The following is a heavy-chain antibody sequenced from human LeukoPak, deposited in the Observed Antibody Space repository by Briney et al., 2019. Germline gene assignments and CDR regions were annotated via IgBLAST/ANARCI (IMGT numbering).Heavy chain of an antibody. CDR2: INHSGST. CDR1: GGSFSGYY. J-gene: IGHJ4*02. CDR3: ASGYSYGFDY. D-gene: IGHD5-18*01. Sequence: SETLSLTCAVYGGSFSGYYWSWIRQPPGKGLEWIGEINHSGSTNYNPSLKSRVTISADTSKNQFSLKLSSVTAADTAVYYCASGYSYGFDYWGQGTLVTVSS. V-gene: IGHV4-34*01.